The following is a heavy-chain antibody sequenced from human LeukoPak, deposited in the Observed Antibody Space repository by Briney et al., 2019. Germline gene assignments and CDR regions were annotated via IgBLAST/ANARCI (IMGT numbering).Heavy chain of an antibody. CDR1: GFAFNNFW. Sequence: PGGSLRLSCAASGFAFNNFWMTWIRQVPGKGLEWGASISKDETHRQYADSLRGRFTISRDNAKNLLYLQMSSLRADDTAMSYCAKNSGYYRLDSWGQSTLVIVSS. J-gene: IGHJ4*02. CDR3: AKNSGYYRLDS. V-gene: IGHV3-7*01. CDR2: ISKDETHR. D-gene: IGHD5-12*01.